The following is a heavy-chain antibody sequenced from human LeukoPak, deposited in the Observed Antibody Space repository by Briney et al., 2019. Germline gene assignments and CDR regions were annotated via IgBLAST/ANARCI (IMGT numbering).Heavy chain of an antibody. J-gene: IGHJ4*02. Sequence: GGSLRLSCSASGFTVSSDYMSWVRQAPGKGLAWLSVIYSGGSTYYADSVKGRFTISRHNSKNTLYLQMNSLRAEDTAVYYCARLYGTFLEWSPYFDYWGQGTLVTVSS. CDR1: GFTVSSDY. CDR2: IYSGGST. D-gene: IGHD3-3*02. CDR3: ARLYGTFLEWSPYFDY. V-gene: IGHV3-53*04.